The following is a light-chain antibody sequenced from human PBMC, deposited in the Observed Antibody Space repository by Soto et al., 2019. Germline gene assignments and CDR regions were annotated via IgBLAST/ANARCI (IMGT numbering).Light chain of an antibody. V-gene: IGKV1-8*01. CDR3: QKYYSYPRT. Sequence: AILITQSPSSFSASTGDRVTITCRASQGISSYLAWYQQKPGKAPKLLIYAASTLQSGVPSRFSGSGSGTDFTLTISCLQSEDFATYYCQKYYSYPRTFGQGTKVDIK. J-gene: IGKJ1*01. CDR2: AAS. CDR1: QGISSY.